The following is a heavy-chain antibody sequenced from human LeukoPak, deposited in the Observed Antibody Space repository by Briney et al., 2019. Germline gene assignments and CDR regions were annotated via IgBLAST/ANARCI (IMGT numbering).Heavy chain of an antibody. CDR2: TYYRSRWYN. CDR3: ARDFYYYGSGSYRYFDY. J-gene: IGHJ4*02. V-gene: IGHV6-1*01. Sequence: SQTLSLTCAISGDSVSSNSAAWNWIRQSPSRGLEWLGRTYYRSRWYNDYAVSVKSRITINPDTSKNQFSLQLNSVTPEDTAVYYCARDFYYYGSGSYRYFDYWGQGTLVTVSP. CDR1: GDSVSSNSAA. D-gene: IGHD3-10*01.